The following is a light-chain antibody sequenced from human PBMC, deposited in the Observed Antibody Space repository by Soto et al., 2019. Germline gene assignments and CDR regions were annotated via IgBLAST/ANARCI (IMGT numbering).Light chain of an antibody. CDR2: DVS. CDR3: CSYAGSYTYV. CDR1: SSDVGGYNY. Sequence: QSALTKPRSVSGSPGQSVTISCTGTSSDVGGYNYVSWYQQHPGKAPKLMIYDVSKRPSGVPDRFSGSKSGNTASLTISGLQAEYEADYYCCSYAGSYTYVFGTGTKVTVL. V-gene: IGLV2-11*01. J-gene: IGLJ1*01.